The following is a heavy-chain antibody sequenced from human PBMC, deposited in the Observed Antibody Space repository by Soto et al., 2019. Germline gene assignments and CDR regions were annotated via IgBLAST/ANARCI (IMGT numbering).Heavy chain of an antibody. CDR3: ARAGLLWFGELLYRHYFGY. CDR2: ISYDGSNK. V-gene: IGHV3-30-3*01. CDR1: GFTFSSYA. J-gene: IGHJ4*01. D-gene: IGHD3-10*01. Sequence: PEGSLGLSWAPSGFTFSSYAMHWVRQAPGKGLEWVAVISYDGSNKYYADSVKGRFTISRDNFKNTLYLQMNSLRAEDTAVYYCARAGLLWFGELLYRHYFGY.